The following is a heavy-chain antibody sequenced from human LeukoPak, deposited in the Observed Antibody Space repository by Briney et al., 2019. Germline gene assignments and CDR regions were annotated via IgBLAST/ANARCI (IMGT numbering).Heavy chain of an antibody. CDR1: GFTFRSYG. CDR3: AKSNHGIAAAGMHY. Sequence: GGSLRLSCAASGFTFRSYGMRWVREGPGKGRWWVAVISYDGSNKYYADSVKGRFTISRDNSKNTLYLQINSLRAEDTAVYYCAKSNHGIAAAGMHYWGQGTLVTVSS. D-gene: IGHD6-13*01. CDR2: ISYDGSNK. V-gene: IGHV3-30*18. J-gene: IGHJ4*02.